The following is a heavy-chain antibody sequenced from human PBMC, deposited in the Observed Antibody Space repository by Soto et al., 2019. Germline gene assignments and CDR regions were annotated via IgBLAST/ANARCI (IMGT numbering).Heavy chain of an antibody. CDR1: GGTFSSYT. D-gene: IGHD2-2*02. CDR3: ARDRPPNPAAIFDY. J-gene: IGHJ4*02. V-gene: IGHV1-69*08. Sequence: QVQLVQSGAEVKKPGSSVKVSCKASGGTFSSYTISWVRQAPGQGLEWMGRIIPILGIANYAQKFQGRVTITAEKSTRTAYMELSSLRSEDTAVYYCARDRPPNPAAIFDYWGQGTLVTVSS. CDR2: IIPILGIA.